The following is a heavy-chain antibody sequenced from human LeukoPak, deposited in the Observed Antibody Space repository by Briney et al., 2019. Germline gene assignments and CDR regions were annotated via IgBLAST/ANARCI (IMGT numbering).Heavy chain of an antibody. CDR2: IIPILRIA. CDR1: VGTVSSYA. J-gene: IGHJ4*02. V-gene: IGHV1-69*04. Sequence: GASETVSFTASVGTVSSYAISWVRQAPGQGLEWVGGIIPILRIANYAQKFQRRVTITADNSTSTAYMELSSLRSEDTAVYYCASPIGRGYSGYDQFDYWGQGTLVTVSS. D-gene: IGHD5-12*01. CDR3: ASPIGRGYSGYDQFDY.